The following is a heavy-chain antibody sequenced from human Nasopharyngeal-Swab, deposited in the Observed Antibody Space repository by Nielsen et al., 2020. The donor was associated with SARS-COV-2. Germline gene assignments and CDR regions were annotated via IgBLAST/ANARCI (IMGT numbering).Heavy chain of an antibody. V-gene: IGHV3-11*01. D-gene: IGHD6-13*01. CDR1: GFTFSDYY. CDR3: ARDFGAPSSSWYDGDWFDP. J-gene: IGHJ5*02. CDR2: ISSSGSTI. Sequence: GESLKISCAASGFTFSDYYMSWIRQAPGKGLEWVSYISSSGSTIYYADSVRGRFTISRDNAKNSLYLQMNSLRAEGTAVYYCARDFGAPSSSWYDGDWFDPWGQGTLVTVSS.